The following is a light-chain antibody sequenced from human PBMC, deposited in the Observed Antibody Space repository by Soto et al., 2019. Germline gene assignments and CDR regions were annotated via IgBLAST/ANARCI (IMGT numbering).Light chain of an antibody. CDR1: SSDVGGYNY. V-gene: IGLV2-14*01. Sequence: QSALTQPASVSGSPGQSITISCTGTSSDVGGYNYVSWYQQHPGKAPKLMIYDVNNRPSVVSNRFSGSKSGNTASLTISGLQAEDEGDYYCSSYTGSITLVFGGGTKLTVL. CDR3: SSYTGSITLV. J-gene: IGLJ2*01. CDR2: DVN.